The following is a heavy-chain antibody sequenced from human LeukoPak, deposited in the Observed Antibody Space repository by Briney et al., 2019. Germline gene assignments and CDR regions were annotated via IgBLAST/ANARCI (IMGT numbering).Heavy chain of an antibody. D-gene: IGHD3-3*01. CDR1: GFTFSSYG. V-gene: IGHV3-33*01. CDR3: ARVEWLLQFDY. CDR2: IWYDGSNK. Sequence: PGGSLRLSCAASGFTFSSYGMHWVRQAPGKGLEWVAVIWYDGSNKYYADSVKGRFTISRDNSKNTLYLQMNSLRAEDTAVYYCARVEWLLQFDYWGQGTLVTVSS. J-gene: IGHJ4*02.